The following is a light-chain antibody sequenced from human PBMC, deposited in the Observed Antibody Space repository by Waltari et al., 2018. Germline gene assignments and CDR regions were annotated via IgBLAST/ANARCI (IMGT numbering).Light chain of an antibody. J-gene: IGKJ1*01. V-gene: IGKV2-29*02. CDR2: RVS. CDR1: QSLLHSDGNTY. CDR3: MQALQTPRT. Sequence: DIVMTQTLLSLPVTPGEPATISCRSSQSLLHSDGNTYLYWYQQKPGQPPRLLIYRVSNRFSGVPDRFSGSGSGTDFTLKISRVKAEDVGVYFCMQALQTPRTFGQGTKVEIK.